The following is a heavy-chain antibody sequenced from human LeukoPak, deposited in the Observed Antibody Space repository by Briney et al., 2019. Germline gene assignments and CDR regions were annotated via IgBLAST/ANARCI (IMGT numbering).Heavy chain of an antibody. J-gene: IGHJ6*03. CDR1: GYTFTSYC. D-gene: IGHD6-6*01. V-gene: IGHV1-18*01. CDR3: ARAGYSSSWGNYYYYYYYMDV. Sequence: GASVKVSCKASGYTFTSYCIIWVRLAPGQGLEGMGLISAYTGNTNYAQKLQGRVTMTKGTSTSTAYMELRSLRSDDTAVYYCARAGYSSSWGNYYYYYYYMDVWGKGTTVTVSS. CDR2: ISAYTGNT.